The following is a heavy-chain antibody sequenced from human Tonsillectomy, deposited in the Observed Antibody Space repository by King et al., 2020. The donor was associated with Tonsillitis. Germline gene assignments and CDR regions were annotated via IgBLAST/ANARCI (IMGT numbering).Heavy chain of an antibody. Sequence: QLQDSGPGLVKPSETLSLTCTVSGGSISSYYWSWIRQPAGKGLEWIGRIYTSGSTNYNPSLKSRVTMSVDTSKNQFSLKLSSVTAADTAVYYCARVGYCSSTSCYTYAFDIWGQGTMVTVSS. D-gene: IGHD2-2*02. CDR1: GGSISSYY. J-gene: IGHJ3*02. V-gene: IGHV4-4*07. CDR2: IYTSGST. CDR3: ARVGYCSSTSCYTYAFDI.